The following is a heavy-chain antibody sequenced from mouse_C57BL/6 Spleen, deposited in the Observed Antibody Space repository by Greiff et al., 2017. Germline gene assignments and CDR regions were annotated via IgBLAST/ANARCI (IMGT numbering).Heavy chain of an antibody. D-gene: IGHD1-1*01. Sequence: VKLQQSGAELVRPGASVTLSCKASGYTFTDYEMHWVKQTPVHGLEWIGAIDPETGGTAYNQKFKGKAILTADKSSSTAYMELRSLPSEASAVYYCTRGDYGSSYDYWGQGTTLTVSS. CDR2: IDPETGGT. CDR3: TRGDYGSSYDY. V-gene: IGHV1-15*01. CDR1: GYTFTDYE. J-gene: IGHJ2*01.